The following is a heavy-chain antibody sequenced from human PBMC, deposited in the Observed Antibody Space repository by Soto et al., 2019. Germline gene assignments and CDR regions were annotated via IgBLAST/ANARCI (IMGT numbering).Heavy chain of an antibody. CDR3: ARVGANRVWNIAPRPKGYSFDS. J-gene: IGHJ4*02. CDR1: GVTFSAFD. CDR2: ISVSGDTM. Sequence: PGGALTLSCAASGVTFSAFDMTWIRQAPGKGLEWVSSISVSGDTMYYADSVKGRFTISRDNAKSSLYLQMSSLSAEDTAVYYCARVGANRVWNIAPRPKGYSFDSWGQGGLVTVS. D-gene: IGHD6-6*01. V-gene: IGHV3-11*01.